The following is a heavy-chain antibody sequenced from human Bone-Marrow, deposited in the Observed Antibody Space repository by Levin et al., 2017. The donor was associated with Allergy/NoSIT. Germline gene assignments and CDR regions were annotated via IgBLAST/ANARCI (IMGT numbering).Heavy chain of an antibody. V-gene: IGHV3-74*01. CDR1: GFTFSKYW. D-gene: IGHD3-10*01. J-gene: IGHJ6*02. CDR2: LNGDGTTT. Sequence: GGSLRLSCAASGFTFSKYWMHWVRQVPGKGLVWVGRLNGDGTTTNYADSVKGRFTISRDNAKNTLYLQMGSLRSEDTAVYYCGSAREGRNGMDIWGQGTTVTVSS. CDR3: GSAREGRNGMDI.